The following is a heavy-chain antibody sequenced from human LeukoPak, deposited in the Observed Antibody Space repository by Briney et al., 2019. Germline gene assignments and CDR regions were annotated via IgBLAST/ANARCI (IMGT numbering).Heavy chain of an antibody. CDR2: IKSKTDGGTT. CDR1: GFTFSNAW. J-gene: IGHJ4*02. V-gene: IGHV3-15*01. D-gene: IGHD3-10*01. CDR3: TTDSMVRGVSIDY. Sequence: PGGSLRLSCAASGFTFSNAWMSLVRQAPGKGLEWVGRIKSKTDGGTTDYAAPVKGRFTISRDDSKNTLYLQMNSLKTEDTAVYYCTTDSMVRGVSIDYWGQGTLVTVSS.